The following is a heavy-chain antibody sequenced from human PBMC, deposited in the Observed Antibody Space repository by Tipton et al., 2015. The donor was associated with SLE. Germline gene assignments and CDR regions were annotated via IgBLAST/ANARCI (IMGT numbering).Heavy chain of an antibody. CDR2: IKSKTDGGTT. CDR1: GSTFSNAW. CDR3: TTDVVWFGERVDY. D-gene: IGHD3-10*01. V-gene: IGHV3-15*01. Sequence: GSLRLSCAASGSTFSNAWMSWVRQAPGKGLEWVGRIKSKTDGGTTDYAAPVKGRFTISRDDSKNTLYLQMNSLKTEDTAVYYCTTDVVWFGERVDYWGQGTLVTVSS. J-gene: IGHJ4*02.